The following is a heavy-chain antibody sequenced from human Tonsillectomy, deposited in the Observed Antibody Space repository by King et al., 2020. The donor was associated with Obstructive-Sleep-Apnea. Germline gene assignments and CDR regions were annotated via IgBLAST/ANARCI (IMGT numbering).Heavy chain of an antibody. J-gene: IGHJ2*01. CDR1: GASISNYY. D-gene: IGHD4-17*01. CDR2: AYHSGST. Sequence: LQLQESGPRLVRPSETLSLTCTVSGASISNYYWSWVRQPPGKRLEWIGYAYHSGSTRYSPSLKSRVTISVDTSKSQFSLILNSVTAADTALYFCARHNYGDNENWFFDFWGRGTLVTVSS. CDR3: ARHNYGDNENWFFDF. V-gene: IGHV4-59*08.